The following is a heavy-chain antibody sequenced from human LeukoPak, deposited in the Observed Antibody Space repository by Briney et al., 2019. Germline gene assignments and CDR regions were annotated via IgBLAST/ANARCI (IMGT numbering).Heavy chain of an antibody. D-gene: IGHD3-22*01. CDR2: ISSSSSYI. V-gene: IGHV3-21*01. CDR3: ARDRSYDSSGYYSLSDY. Sequence: GGSLRLSCAASGFTFSSYSMNWVRQAPGKGLEWVSSISSSSSYIYYADSVKGRFTISRDNAKNSLYLQMNSLRAEDTAVYYCARDRSYDSSGYYSLSDYWGQGTLVTVSS. CDR1: GFTFSSYS. J-gene: IGHJ4*02.